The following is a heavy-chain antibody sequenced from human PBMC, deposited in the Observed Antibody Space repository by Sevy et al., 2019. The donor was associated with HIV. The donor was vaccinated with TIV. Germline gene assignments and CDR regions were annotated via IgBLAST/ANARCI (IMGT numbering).Heavy chain of an antibody. D-gene: IGHD2-15*01. CDR3: ARDRGCSGGSYYHDAFDI. Sequence: SQTLSLTCAISGDSVSSNSAAWNWIRQSPSRGLEWLGRTYYRSKWYNDYAVSVKSRITINPDTSKNQFSLQLNSVTPEDTAVYYCARDRGCSGGSYYHDAFDIWGQGTMVTVSS. V-gene: IGHV6-1*01. CDR1: GDSVSSNSAA. CDR2: TYYRSKWYN. J-gene: IGHJ3*02.